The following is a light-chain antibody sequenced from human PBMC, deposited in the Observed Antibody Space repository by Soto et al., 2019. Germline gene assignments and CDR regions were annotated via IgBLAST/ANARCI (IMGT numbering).Light chain of an antibody. V-gene: IGKV1-39*01. CDR3: LQTDTVPRT. CDR2: AAS. Sequence: DIQMTQSPYSLSASVGDRVTITCRASPRSTFYLNWYHQKPGRAPELLIYAASTLQSGVPSRFSGRGSGSEFTLTISGLQPEDLAAYYCLQTDTVPRTFGQGTKLEL. J-gene: IGKJ2*01. CDR1: PRSTFY.